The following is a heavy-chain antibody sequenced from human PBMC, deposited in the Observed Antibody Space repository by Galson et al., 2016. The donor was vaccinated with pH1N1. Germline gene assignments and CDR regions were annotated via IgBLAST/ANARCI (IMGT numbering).Heavy chain of an antibody. J-gene: IGHJ4*02. CDR3: AKGAGRYYFGSGSFNY. D-gene: IGHD3-10*01. V-gene: IGHV3-9*01. Sequence: SLRLSCAAPGFAFDDFAMHWVRHVPGKGLEWVSGISWNSNSIGYADSVKGRFTISRDSAKKSLFLQMNSLRVEDTALYYCAKGAGRYYFGSGSFNYWGQGTQVTVSS. CDR2: ISWNSNSI. CDR1: GFAFDDFA.